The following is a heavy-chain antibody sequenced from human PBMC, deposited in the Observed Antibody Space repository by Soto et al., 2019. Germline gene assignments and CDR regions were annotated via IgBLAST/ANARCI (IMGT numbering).Heavy chain of an antibody. D-gene: IGHD6-19*01. Sequence: SETLSLTCTVSGDSISDYYWSWIRQPAGKGLEWIGRFYYSGNTKSNPSPKSRVTMSADTSKNRFSLSLRSVTAADSAIYYCARMYNSGFYRPEGDYFFYGMDVWGQGTTVTVSS. CDR1: GDSISDYY. CDR3: ARMYNSGFYRPEGDYFFYGMDV. V-gene: IGHV4-4*07. J-gene: IGHJ6*02. CDR2: FYYSGNT.